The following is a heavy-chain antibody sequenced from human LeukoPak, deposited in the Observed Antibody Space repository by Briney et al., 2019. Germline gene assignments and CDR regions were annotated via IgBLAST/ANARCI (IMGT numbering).Heavy chain of an antibody. D-gene: IGHD6-6*01. V-gene: IGHV3-30-3*01. CDR3: LPAGQLVDY. J-gene: IGHJ4*02. Sequence: GRSLRLSCAASGFTLSSYAMHWVRQAPGKGLEWVAVISDDGSNKYYADSVKGRFTISRDNSKNTLYLQMNSLRTEDTAVYYCLPAGQLVDYWGQGTLVTVSS. CDR2: ISDDGSNK. CDR1: GFTLSSYA.